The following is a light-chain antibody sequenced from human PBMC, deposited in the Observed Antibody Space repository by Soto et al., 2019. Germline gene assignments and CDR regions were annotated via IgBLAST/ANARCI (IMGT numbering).Light chain of an antibody. Sequence: EIVLTHAPVTLTLFPGERSTRSCRASQSVSSYLAWYEQKPGQAPRLLIYDASNRATGIPARFSGSGSGTDFTLTISSLEPEDFAVYYCQQRSNWITFGQGTRLEIK. CDR3: QQRSNWIT. V-gene: IGKV3-11*01. CDR1: QSVSSY. CDR2: DAS. J-gene: IGKJ5*01.